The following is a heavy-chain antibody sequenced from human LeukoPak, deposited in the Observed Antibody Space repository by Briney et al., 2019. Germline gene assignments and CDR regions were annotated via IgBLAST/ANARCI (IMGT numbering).Heavy chain of an antibody. D-gene: IGHD4-17*01. V-gene: IGHV3-23*01. CDR2: ISGSGGST. CDR3: AKEEAHDYGEVFDY. J-gene: IGHJ4*02. Sequence: GGSLRLSCAASGFTFTNAWMSWVRQAPGKGLEWGSAISGSGGSTYYADSVKGRFTISRDNSKNTLYLQMNSLRAEDTAVYYCAKEEAHDYGEVFDYWGQGTLVTVSS. CDR1: GFTFTNAW.